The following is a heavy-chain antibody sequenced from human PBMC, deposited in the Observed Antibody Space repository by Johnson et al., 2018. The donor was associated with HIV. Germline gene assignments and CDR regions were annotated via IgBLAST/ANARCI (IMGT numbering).Heavy chain of an antibody. CDR3: AREHGPDEGYYDGRYYSGFDI. CDR2: ITPSGSTI. Sequence: QVQLVESGGGLVKPGGSLRLSCAASGFTFSDSSMNWIRQAPGKGLEWVSYITPSGSTIYNADSVKGRFTISRDNAKKSLYLQMNSLRTEDTAVYYCAREHGPDEGYYDGRYYSGFDIWGQGTMVTVSS. J-gene: IGHJ3*02. V-gene: IGHV3-11*04. CDR1: GFTFSDSS. D-gene: IGHD3-22*01.